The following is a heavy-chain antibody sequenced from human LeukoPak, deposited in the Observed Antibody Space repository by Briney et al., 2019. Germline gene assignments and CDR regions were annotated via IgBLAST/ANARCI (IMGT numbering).Heavy chain of an antibody. CDR1: GFPFSSHW. CDR2: IKQDGSKK. Sequence: QSGGPLRLSCVASGFPFSSHWMTWVRQAPGKGLEWVANIKQDGSKKSYVDSVKGRFTISRDNAKNSLYLQMNSLRAEDTAIYYCTRVGYIDEGIDYWGQGTLVTVSS. D-gene: IGHD5-24*01. J-gene: IGHJ4*02. CDR3: TRVGYIDEGIDY. V-gene: IGHV3-7*04.